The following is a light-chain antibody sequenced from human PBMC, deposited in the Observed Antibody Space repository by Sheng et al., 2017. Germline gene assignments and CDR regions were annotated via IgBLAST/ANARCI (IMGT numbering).Light chain of an antibody. J-gene: IGKJ4*01. CDR2: GAS. CDR1: HPVSQN. Sequence: EVVLTQSPATLSVSPGEGATLSCRASHPVSQNLAWYQHKPGQAPRLLIYGASIRATDIPARFSGSGSGTEFTLTISLLQSEDSAVYFCQQYSYWPPLTFGGGTKVEIK. V-gene: IGKV3D-15*03. CDR3: QQYSYWPPLT.